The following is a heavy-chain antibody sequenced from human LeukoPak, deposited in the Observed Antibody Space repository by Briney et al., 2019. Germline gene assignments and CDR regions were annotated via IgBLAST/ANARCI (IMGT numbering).Heavy chain of an antibody. Sequence: GASVKVSCKASGGTFSSYAISWVRQAPGQGLEWMGRIIPILGIANYAQKFQGRVTITADKSTGTAYMELSSLRSEDTAVYYCARAYYYDSSGYHGLGFDYWGQGTLVTVSS. CDR2: IIPILGIA. D-gene: IGHD3-22*01. CDR3: ARAYYYDSSGYHGLGFDY. CDR1: GGTFSSYA. V-gene: IGHV1-69*04. J-gene: IGHJ4*02.